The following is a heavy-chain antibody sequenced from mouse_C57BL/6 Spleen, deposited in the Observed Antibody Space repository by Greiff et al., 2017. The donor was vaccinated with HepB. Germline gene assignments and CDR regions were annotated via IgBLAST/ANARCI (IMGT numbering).Heavy chain of an antibody. Sequence: QVQLKESGAELMKPGASVKLSCKATGYTFTGYWIEWVKQRPGHGLEWIGEILPGSGSTNYNEKFKGKATFTADTSSNTAYMQLSSLTTEDSAIYYCARRDYYGSRGGNYFDYWGQGTTLTVSS. CDR3: ARRDYYGSRGGNYFDY. CDR2: ILPGSGST. D-gene: IGHD1-1*01. J-gene: IGHJ2*01. V-gene: IGHV1-9*01. CDR1: GYTFTGYW.